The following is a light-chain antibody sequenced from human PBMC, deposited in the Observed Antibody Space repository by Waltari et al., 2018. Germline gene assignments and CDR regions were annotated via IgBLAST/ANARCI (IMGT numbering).Light chain of an antibody. J-gene: IGKJ5*01. CDR2: AAS. CDR1: QSISSY. V-gene: IGKV1-39*01. Sequence: DIQMTQYTSSLSASVGDRVTIPCRASQSISSYLNWYQHKPGKAPKLLIYAASSLQSGVPSRFSGSGSGTDFTLTISSLQPEDFATYYWQQSYSTPPVTFGQGTRLEIK. CDR3: QQSYSTPPVT.